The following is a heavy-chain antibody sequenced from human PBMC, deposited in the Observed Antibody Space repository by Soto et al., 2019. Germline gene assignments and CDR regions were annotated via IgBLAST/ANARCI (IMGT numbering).Heavy chain of an antibody. V-gene: IGHV5-10-1*01. CDR1: GYSFTSYW. Sequence: GESLKISCKGSGYSFTSYWISWVRQMPGKGLEWMGRIDPSDSYTNYSPSFQGHVTISADKSISTAYLQWSSLKASDTAMYYCARDPFGYCSSTSCYLYYYAMDVWGQGTTVTVSS. J-gene: IGHJ6*01. D-gene: IGHD2-2*01. CDR2: IDPSDSYT. CDR3: ARDPFGYCSSTSCYLYYYAMDV.